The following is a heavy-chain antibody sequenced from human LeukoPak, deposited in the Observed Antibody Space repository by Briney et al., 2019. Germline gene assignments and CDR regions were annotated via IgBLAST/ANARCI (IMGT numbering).Heavy chain of an antibody. D-gene: IGHD3-10*01. Sequence: GASLKISCKGSGSSFTSYWIGWVRRMPGKGLGWMGIIYPGDSDTRYSPSFQGQVTISADKSISTAYLQWSSLKASDTAMYYCARLAYYYGSGSLKAFDYWGQGTLVTVSS. CDR2: IYPGDSDT. CDR3: ARLAYYYGSGSLKAFDY. J-gene: IGHJ4*02. CDR1: GSSFTSYW. V-gene: IGHV5-51*01.